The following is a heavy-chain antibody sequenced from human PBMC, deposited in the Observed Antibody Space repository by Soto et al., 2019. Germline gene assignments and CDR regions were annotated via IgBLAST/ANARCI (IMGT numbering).Heavy chain of an antibody. V-gene: IGHV5-51*01. CDR3: ARVAGGADKWNFDY. J-gene: IGHJ4*02. Sequence: PGESLKISCEASGYTFTNYWVGWVRQMPGTGLEWMGIIYPRDSDTRYSPSFQDQVTMSVDKSISTAYLQWRGLKASDSAMYYCARVAGGADKWNFDYWGQGTLVTVSS. CDR1: GYTFTNYW. D-gene: IGHD2-21*02. CDR2: IYPRDSDT.